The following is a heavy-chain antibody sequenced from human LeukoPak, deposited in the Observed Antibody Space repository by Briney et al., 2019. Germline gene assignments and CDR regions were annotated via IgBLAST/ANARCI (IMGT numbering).Heavy chain of an antibody. CDR3: ARVYLGITMIVVVMGDY. CDR1: GYTFSSYG. Sequence: GASVKVSCKASGYTFSSYGISWVRQAPGQGLEWMGWISVYNGNTNYAQKLQGRVTITTDTSTSTAYMELRSLRSDDTALYYCARVYLGITMIVVVMGDYWGQGTLVTVSS. V-gene: IGHV1-18*01. D-gene: IGHD3-22*01. J-gene: IGHJ4*02. CDR2: ISVYNGNT.